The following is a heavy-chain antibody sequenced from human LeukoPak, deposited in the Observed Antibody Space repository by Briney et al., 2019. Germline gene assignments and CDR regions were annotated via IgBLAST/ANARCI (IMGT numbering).Heavy chain of an antibody. Sequence: GGSLRLSCAASGFTFSSYEMNWVRQAPGKGLEWVSYISSSGSTIYYADSVKGRFTISRDNAKNSLCLQMNSLRAEDTAVYYCARDFPARYDILTGSFWGQGTPVTVSS. CDR2: ISSSGSTI. J-gene: IGHJ4*02. CDR1: GFTFSSYE. V-gene: IGHV3-48*03. CDR3: ARDFPARYDILTGSF. D-gene: IGHD3-9*01.